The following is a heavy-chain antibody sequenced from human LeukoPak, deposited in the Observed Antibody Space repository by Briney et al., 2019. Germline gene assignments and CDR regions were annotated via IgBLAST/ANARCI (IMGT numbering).Heavy chain of an antibody. D-gene: IGHD6-13*01. CDR2: INLNSGDT. J-gene: IGHJ4*02. CDR3: ARDPAAGPDTAFDY. Sequence: GASVKVSCKASGDTFSGYYMHWVRQAPGQGLEWMGWINLNSGDTRYPQRFQGRVTLTRDTFITTAYMEMSRLRSDDTDIYYCARDPAAGPDTAFDYWGQGTLVTVSS. CDR1: GDTFSGYY. V-gene: IGHV1-2*02.